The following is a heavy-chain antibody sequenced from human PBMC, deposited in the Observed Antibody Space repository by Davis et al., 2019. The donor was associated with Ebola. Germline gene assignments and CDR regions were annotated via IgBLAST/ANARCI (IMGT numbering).Heavy chain of an antibody. Sequence: GESLKISCAASGFYFSSYAMNWVRQAPGKGLEWVSGISGSGGDTYYADSVKGRFTISRDNSKNTLSLQVNSLRDDDTALYFCARQSSFIAVGAAPDYWGQGTLVTVSP. J-gene: IGHJ4*02. CDR3: ARQSSFIAVGAAPDY. CDR1: GFYFSSYA. D-gene: IGHD6-19*01. V-gene: IGHV3-23*01. CDR2: ISGSGGDT.